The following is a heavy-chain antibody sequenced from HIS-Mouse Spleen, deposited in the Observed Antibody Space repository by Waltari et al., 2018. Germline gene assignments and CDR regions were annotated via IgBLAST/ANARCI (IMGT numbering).Heavy chain of an antibody. CDR2: IYSGGST. D-gene: IGHD6-6*01. J-gene: IGHJ6*02. CDR3: ARDTVIAARSYGMDV. Sequence: EVQLVESGGGLIQPGGSLRLSCAASGFTVSSNYMSWVRQAPGKGVEWVSVIYSGGSTYYADSVKGRFTISRDNSKNTLYLQMNSLRAEDTAVYYCARDTVIAARSYGMDVWGQGTTVTVSS. CDR1: GFTVSSNY. V-gene: IGHV3-53*01.